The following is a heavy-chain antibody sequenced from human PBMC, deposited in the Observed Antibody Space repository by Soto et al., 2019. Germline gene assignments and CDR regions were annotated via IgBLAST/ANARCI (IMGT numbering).Heavy chain of an antibody. CDR2: IYYSGST. J-gene: IGHJ3*02. D-gene: IGHD3-22*01. V-gene: IGHV4-31*03. CDR1: GGSISSGGYY. Sequence: SETLSLTCTVSGGSISSGGYYWSWIRQHPGKGLEWIGYIYYSGSTYYNPSLKSRVTISVDTSKNQFSLKLSSVTAADTAVYYCARDATKKGVVVIAGSDAFDIWGQGTMVTVSS. CDR3: ARDATKKGVVVIAGSDAFDI.